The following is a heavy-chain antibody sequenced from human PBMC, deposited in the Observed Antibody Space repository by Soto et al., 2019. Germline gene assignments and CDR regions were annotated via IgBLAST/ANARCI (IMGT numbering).Heavy chain of an antibody. V-gene: IGHV4-59*08. J-gene: IGHJ3*02. CDR3: ARFNDPLLDI. CDR2: VFYTEST. Sequence: QVQLQESGPGLVKPSETLSLTCTVSGDSINSYSWSWIRQPPGKGLEWIGYVFYTESTNYNPSLKSRVTISVDTSKNQFSLKLSSVTAADTAVYYCARFNDPLLDIWVQGTMVTVSS. D-gene: IGHD2-2*01. CDR1: GDSINSYS.